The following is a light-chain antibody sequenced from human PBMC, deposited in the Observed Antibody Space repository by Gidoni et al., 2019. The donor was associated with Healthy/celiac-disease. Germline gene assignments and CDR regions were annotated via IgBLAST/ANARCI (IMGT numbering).Light chain of an antibody. J-gene: IGKJ3*01. CDR3: QQYDTLPPT. Sequence: DIQLTESPSFLPSSVCDRVTITFQPSQDISNYLPWYQQNPGKAPKLLIYDACNFETGIPSMFTGSGSVTYFTFTIRSLQPEDIATSYCQQYDTLPPTFGPWTKVDIK. V-gene: IGKV1-33*01. CDR1: QDISNY. CDR2: DAC.